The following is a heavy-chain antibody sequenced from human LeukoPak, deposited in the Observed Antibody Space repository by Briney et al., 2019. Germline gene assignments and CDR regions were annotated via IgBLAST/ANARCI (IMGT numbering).Heavy chain of an antibody. Sequence: SETPSLTCTVSGGSISSYYWSWIRQPAGKGLEWIGRIYTSGSTNYNPSLKSRVTMSVDTSKNQFSLKLSSVTAADTAVYYCARVPAAPRGNWFDPWGQGTLVTVSS. D-gene: IGHD6-13*01. CDR3: ARVPAAPRGNWFDP. V-gene: IGHV4-4*07. CDR1: GGSISSYY. J-gene: IGHJ5*02. CDR2: IYTSGST.